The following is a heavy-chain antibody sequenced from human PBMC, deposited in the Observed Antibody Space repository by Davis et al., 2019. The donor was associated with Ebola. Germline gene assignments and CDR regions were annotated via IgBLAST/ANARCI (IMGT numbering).Heavy chain of an antibody. CDR2: IIPIFGTA. CDR3: ARDSGDFWSGYPFDP. Sequence: AASVKVSCKASGGTFSSYAISWVRQAPGQGLEWMGGIIPIFGTANYAQKFQGRVTITADKSTSTAYMELSSLRSEDTAVYYCARDSGDFWSGYPFDPWGQGTLVTASS. J-gene: IGHJ5*02. CDR1: GGTFSSYA. V-gene: IGHV1-69*06. D-gene: IGHD3-3*01.